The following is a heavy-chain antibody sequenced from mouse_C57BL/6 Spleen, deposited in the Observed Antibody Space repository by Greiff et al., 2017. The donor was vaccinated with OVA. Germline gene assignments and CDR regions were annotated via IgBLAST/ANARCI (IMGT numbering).Heavy chain of an antibody. CDR1: GYTFTGYW. Sequence: VKLMESGAELMKPGASVKLSCKATGYTFTGYWIEWVKQGPGHGLEWIGEIFPGSGSTNYNEKFKGKATFTADPSSNTAYMQLSSLTTEDSAIYYCAKKGGYGTFAYWGQGTLVTVSA. CDR3: AKKGGYGTFAY. CDR2: IFPGSGST. V-gene: IGHV1-9*01. D-gene: IGHD2-10*02. J-gene: IGHJ3*01.